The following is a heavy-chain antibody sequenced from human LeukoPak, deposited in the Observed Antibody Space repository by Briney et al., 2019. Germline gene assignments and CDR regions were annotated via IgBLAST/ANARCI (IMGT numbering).Heavy chain of an antibody. CDR3: ARDHRRGSTGYDMPAD. D-gene: IGHD5-12*01. CDR1: GYTFVDYC. Sequence: ASVKVSCKASGYTFVDYCLYWVRQAPGQGLEWMGWLNPRSGATNYAQKFQARVTMTRDTSINTAYMELSRLRSDDTAVYYCARDHRRGSTGYDMPADWGQGTLVTVSS. V-gene: IGHV1-2*02. CDR2: LNPRSGAT. J-gene: IGHJ4*02.